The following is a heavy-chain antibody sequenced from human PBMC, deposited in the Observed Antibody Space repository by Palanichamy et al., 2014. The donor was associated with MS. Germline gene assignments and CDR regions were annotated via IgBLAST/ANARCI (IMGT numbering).Heavy chain of an antibody. Sequence: QVQLVQSGPEVKKPGASVKVSCRASGYTFTTYDISWVRQAPGQGLEWMGWISTYNGNTNYTQKLQGRVTMTTDTSTSTAYMELRSLRFDDTAVYYCARRQYAMDVWGQGTTVTVSS. CDR3: ARRQYAMDV. CDR2: ISTYNGNT. CDR1: GYTFTTYD. J-gene: IGHJ6*02. V-gene: IGHV1-18*04.